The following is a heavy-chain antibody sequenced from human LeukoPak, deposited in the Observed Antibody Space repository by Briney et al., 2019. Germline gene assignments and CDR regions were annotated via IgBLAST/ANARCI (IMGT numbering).Heavy chain of an antibody. CDR3: AKESHNYYYYHMDA. V-gene: IGHV3-30*02. J-gene: IGHJ6*03. Sequence: GGSLRLSCAASGFTFSSYGMHWVRRAPGRGLEWVAFVRYDGSTKYNPDSVKGRFTASRDNPKNTLYLQMSSLRVEDTALYYCAKESHNYYYYHMDAWGKGTTVTVSS. CDR2: VRYDGSTK. CDR1: GFTFSSYG.